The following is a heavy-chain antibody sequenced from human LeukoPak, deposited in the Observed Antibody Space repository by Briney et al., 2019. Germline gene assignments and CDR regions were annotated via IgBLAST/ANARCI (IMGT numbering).Heavy chain of an antibody. CDR2: IYYSGST. V-gene: IGHV4-59*01. CDR1: GGSISNYY. CDR3: TSYYYDSRSWFDP. D-gene: IGHD3-22*01. J-gene: IGHJ5*02. Sequence: SETLSLTCTVAGGSISNYYWSWLRQPPGKGLEWIGSIYYSGSTNYNPSLKSRVTISVDKSKNQFSLKLSSVTAADTAVYYCTSYYYDSRSWFDPWGQGTLVTVSS.